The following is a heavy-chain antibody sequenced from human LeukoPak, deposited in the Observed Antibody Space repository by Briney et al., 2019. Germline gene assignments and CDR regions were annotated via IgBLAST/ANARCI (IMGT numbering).Heavy chain of an antibody. CDR1: GFTFTSSA. D-gene: IGHD3-9*01. Sequence: SVKVSCKASGFTFTSSAMQWVRQARGQRLEWIGWIVVGSGNTNYAQKFQERVTITRDMSTSTAYMELSSLRSEDTAVYYCAALRYFDWLSNDAFDIWGQGTMVTVSS. CDR2: IVVGSGNT. CDR3: AALRYFDWLSNDAFDI. V-gene: IGHV1-58*02. J-gene: IGHJ3*02.